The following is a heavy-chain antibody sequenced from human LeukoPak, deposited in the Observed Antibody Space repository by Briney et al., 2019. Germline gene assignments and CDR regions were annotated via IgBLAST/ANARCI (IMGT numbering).Heavy chain of an antibody. CDR2: ISYDGSNK. CDR1: GFTFSSYG. CDR3: AKDQGVIVVVTFSMDV. J-gene: IGHJ6*03. D-gene: IGHD3-22*01. V-gene: IGHV3-30*18. Sequence: PGGSLRLSCAASGFTFSSYGMHWVRQAPGKGLEWVAVISYDGSNKYYADSVKGRFTISRDNSKNTLYLQMNSLRAEDTAVYYCAKDQGVIVVVTFSMDVWGKGTTVTISS.